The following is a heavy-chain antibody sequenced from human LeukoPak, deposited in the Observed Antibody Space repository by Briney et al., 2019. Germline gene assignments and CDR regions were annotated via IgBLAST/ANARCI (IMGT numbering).Heavy chain of an antibody. CDR2: IYHDGST. CDR3: ASARRDSSGYYFGY. V-gene: IGHV4-4*02. Sequence: SETLSLTCAVSGGSISSSNWWSWVRQPPGKGLEWIGEIYHDGSTNYNPSLKSRVTISVDKSKNQFSLKLSSVTAADTAVYYYASARRDSSGYYFGYWGQGTLVTVSS. CDR1: GGSISSSNW. D-gene: IGHD3-22*01. J-gene: IGHJ4*02.